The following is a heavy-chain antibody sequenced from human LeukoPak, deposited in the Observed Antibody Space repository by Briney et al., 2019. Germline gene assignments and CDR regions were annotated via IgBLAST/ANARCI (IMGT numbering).Heavy chain of an antibody. D-gene: IGHD1-1*01. J-gene: IGHJ6*02. V-gene: IGHV4-59*08. CDR1: GGSISGYY. CDR3: ARYKRINGYYYGMDV. CDR2: IYYSGTT. Sequence: PSETLSLTCTVSGGSISGYYWGWFRQPPGKGLDWIGYIYYSGTTNYNPSLESRVTISVGTSMNHFSLKLRSVTAADTGVYCCARYKRINGYYYGMDVWGQGTTVTVSS.